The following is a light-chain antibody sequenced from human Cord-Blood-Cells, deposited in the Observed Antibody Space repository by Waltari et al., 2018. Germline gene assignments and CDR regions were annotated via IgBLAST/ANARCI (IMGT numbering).Light chain of an antibody. V-gene: IGKV3-11*01. CDR1: QSVSSY. Sequence: EIVLTHSPSTLSLSPGERATLSRRASQSVSSYLTWYQQKPGQAPRLLIYDASNRATVIPARFSGSGSRTDFTLTISSLEPEDFAVYYCQQRSNWLTFGGGTKVEIK. CDR2: DAS. CDR3: QQRSNWLT. J-gene: IGKJ4*01.